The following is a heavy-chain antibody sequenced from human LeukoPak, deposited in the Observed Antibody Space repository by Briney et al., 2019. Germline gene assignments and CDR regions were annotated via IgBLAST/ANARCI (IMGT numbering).Heavy chain of an antibody. J-gene: IGHJ5*02. Sequence: SETLSLTCTVSGYSISSGYYWGWIRQPPGKGLEWIGSIYHSGSTYYNPSLKSRVTISVDTSKNQFSLKLSSVTAADTAAYYCARDEPLDSSGYYMGNWFDPWGQGTLVTVSS. CDR2: IYHSGST. CDR1: GYSISSGYY. V-gene: IGHV4-38-2*02. D-gene: IGHD3-22*01. CDR3: ARDEPLDSSGYYMGNWFDP.